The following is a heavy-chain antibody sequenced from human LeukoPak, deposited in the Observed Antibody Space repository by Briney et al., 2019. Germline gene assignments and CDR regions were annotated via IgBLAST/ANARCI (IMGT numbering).Heavy chain of an antibody. V-gene: IGHV3-23*01. CDR2: ISGSGGST. Sequence: PGGSLRLSCAASGFTFSSYAMSWVRQAPGKGLEWVSAISGSGGSTYYADSVKGRFTISRDNSRNTLSLQMNSLRAKDTALYYCVRVWELSADHWGQGTLVTVSS. CDR1: GFTFSSYA. CDR3: VRVWELSADH. D-gene: IGHD1-26*01. J-gene: IGHJ4*02.